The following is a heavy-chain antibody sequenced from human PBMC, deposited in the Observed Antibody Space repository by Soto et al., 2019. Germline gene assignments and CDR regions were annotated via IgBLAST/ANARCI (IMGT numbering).Heavy chain of an antibody. CDR1: GGSISSYY. Sequence: SETLSLTCTVSGGSISSYYWSWIRQPPGKGLEWIAYIYYSGSTNYNPSLKSRVTISVDTSKNQFSLKLSSVTAADTAVYYCARVAEGTYYYDSSGYFDCWGQGTLVTVSS. CDR3: ARVAEGTYYYDSSGYFDC. J-gene: IGHJ4*02. CDR2: IYYSGST. V-gene: IGHV4-59*01. D-gene: IGHD3-22*01.